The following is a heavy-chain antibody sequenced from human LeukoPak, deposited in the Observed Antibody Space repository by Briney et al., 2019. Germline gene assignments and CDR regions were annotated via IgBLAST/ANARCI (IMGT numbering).Heavy chain of an antibody. CDR3: VKGRGCYVKYKTFDY. V-gene: IGHV3-7*01. CDR1: GFTFGSYW. Sequence: PGGSLRLSCAASGFTFGSYWMSWVRQAPGKGLEWVANIKHDGSEAYYVASVKGRFTISKDNGKNSLFLQMNSLRTEDTATYYCVKGRGCYVKYKTFDYWGQGTLVTVSS. D-gene: IGHD2-21*01. CDR2: IKHDGSEA. J-gene: IGHJ4*02.